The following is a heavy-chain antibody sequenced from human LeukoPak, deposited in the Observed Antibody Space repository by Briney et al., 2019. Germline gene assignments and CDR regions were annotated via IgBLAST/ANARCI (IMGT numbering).Heavy chain of an antibody. J-gene: IGHJ4*02. V-gene: IGHV3-21*01. Sequence: GGSLRLSCAASGFTFNTYTMNWVRQAPGKGLEWVSSITASSTAIYSADSVKGRFTISRDNAKNSLYLQMNSLRAEDTAVYYCARDRLDPYSSSWYGGGFDYWGQGTLVTVSS. CDR3: ARDRLDPYSSSWYGGGFDY. CDR1: GFTFNTYT. CDR2: ITASSTAI. D-gene: IGHD6-13*01.